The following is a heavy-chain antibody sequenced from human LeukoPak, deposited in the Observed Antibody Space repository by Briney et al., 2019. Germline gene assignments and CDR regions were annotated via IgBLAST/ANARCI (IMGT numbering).Heavy chain of an antibody. V-gene: IGHV1-69*04. J-gene: IGHJ5*02. D-gene: IGHD6-6*01. CDR1: GYTLTSYG. CDR2: IIPILGIA. Sequence: SVKVSCKASGYTLTSYGFGWVRQPPGKGLEWLGRIIPILGIANYAQKFQGRVTITADKSTSTAYMELSSLRSEDTAVYYCARASWEQLVRKGNWFDPWGQGTLVTVSS. CDR3: ARASWEQLVRKGNWFDP.